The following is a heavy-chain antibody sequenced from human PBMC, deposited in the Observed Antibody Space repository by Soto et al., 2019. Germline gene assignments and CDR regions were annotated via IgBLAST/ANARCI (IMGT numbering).Heavy chain of an antibody. Sequence: GESMKISCKCSGNSITSYWISWVRPLPGKGLEWMRRIDPSNSYTNHSPSFQGHVTISTDKSISTAYLQWRRLKASDTSMYYCARTPVSGGSWHDGMDVWGQGTTVTVSS. CDR1: GNSITSYW. V-gene: IGHV5-10-1*01. D-gene: IGHD2-15*01. J-gene: IGHJ6*02. CDR3: ARTPVSGGSWHDGMDV. CDR2: IDPSNSYT.